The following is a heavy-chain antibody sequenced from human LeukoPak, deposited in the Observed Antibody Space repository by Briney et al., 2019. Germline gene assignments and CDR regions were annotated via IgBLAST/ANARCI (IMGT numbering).Heavy chain of an antibody. CDR1: GFTFDDCA. J-gene: IGHJ6*02. CDR2: ISWNSGSI. CDR3: AKDQDYGDFYGMDV. V-gene: IGHV3-9*01. D-gene: IGHD4-17*01. Sequence: GGSLRLSCAASGFTFDDCAMPWVRQAPGKGLEWVSGISWNSGSIGYADSVKGRFTISRDNGKNSLYLQMNSLRAEDTALYYCAKDQDYGDFYGMDVWGQGTTVTVSS.